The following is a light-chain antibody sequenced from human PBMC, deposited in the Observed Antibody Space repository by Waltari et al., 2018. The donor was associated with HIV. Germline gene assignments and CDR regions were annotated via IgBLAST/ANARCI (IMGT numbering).Light chain of an antibody. CDR3: QQCSNWPPYA. Sequence: EIVLTQSPATLSFSLGDRATLSCRASQSVGSYLACYQQKPGQTPRLLIYDASNRATGSPARFSGSGSGTDFTLTISSLEPEDFPIHYCQQCSNWPPYAFGQGTKLEI. V-gene: IGKV3-11*01. CDR1: QSVGSY. CDR2: DAS. J-gene: IGKJ2*01.